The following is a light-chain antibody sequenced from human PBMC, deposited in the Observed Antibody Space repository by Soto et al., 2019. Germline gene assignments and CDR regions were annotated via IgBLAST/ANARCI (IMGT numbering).Light chain of an antibody. CDR1: SSDVGAYNF. CDR2: NVY. Sequence: QSALTQPASVSGSPGQSITISCTGTSSDVGAYNFVSWHQQHPGKAPKLMIYNVYDRPSGISYRFSGSKSGNTASLTISGLQGVDEADYYCSAYTVSRTYVSGTGTKVTVL. V-gene: IGLV2-14*03. J-gene: IGLJ1*01. CDR3: SAYTVSRTYV.